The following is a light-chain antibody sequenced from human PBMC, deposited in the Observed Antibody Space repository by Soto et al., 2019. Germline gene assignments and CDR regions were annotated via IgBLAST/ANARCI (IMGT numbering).Light chain of an antibody. CDR3: HQCGDSPQT. CDR1: QSVRSSY. V-gene: IGKV3-20*01. CDR2: AAS. Sequence: EIVLTPSSGTQSLCPGERASLSCRASQSVRSSYLAWYQQKPGQAPRLLIYAASTRASGIPDRFSGGGSGTDFTLTVSRLEPEDFAVYFCHQCGDSPQTFGQGTKVDIK. J-gene: IGKJ1*01.